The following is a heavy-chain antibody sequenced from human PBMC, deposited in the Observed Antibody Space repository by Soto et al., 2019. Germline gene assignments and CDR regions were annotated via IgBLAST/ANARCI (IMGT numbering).Heavy chain of an antibody. CDR3: AKDMKWGGMTTIHYFDS. CDR1: GFTADDYA. V-gene: IGHV3-9*02. J-gene: IGHJ4*02. CDR2: ISSNSDTI. D-gene: IGHD4-17*01. Sequence: EVQLVESGGGLVQPGRSLRLSCVASGFTADDYAMHWVRQAPGKGLEWVSGISSNSDTIDYADSVKGRFTISRDNAKKSLFLQMNGLCTKDTALYYCAKDMKWGGMTTIHYFDSWGQGTLVTVSS.